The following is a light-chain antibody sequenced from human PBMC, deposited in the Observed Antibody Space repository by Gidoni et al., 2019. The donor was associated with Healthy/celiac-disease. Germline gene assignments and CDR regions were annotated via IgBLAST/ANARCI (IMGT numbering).Light chain of an antibody. Sequence: EIVLTQSPATLSLSPGARATLSCRASQSVSSYLAWYQQKPGQAPRLLIYDASNRATGIPARFSGSGSGTDFTLTISSLEPEDFAVYYCQQRSNWPVTFGPXTKVDIK. CDR3: QQRSNWPVT. V-gene: IGKV3-11*01. J-gene: IGKJ3*01. CDR1: QSVSSY. CDR2: DAS.